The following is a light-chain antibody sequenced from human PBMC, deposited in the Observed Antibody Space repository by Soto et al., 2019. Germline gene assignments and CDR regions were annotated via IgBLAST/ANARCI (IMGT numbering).Light chain of an antibody. J-gene: IGKJ2*02. V-gene: IGKV1-39*01. CDR2: AAS. CDR1: QHITSY. Sequence: DIQMTQSPSSLSASVGDRVTVSCRASQHITSYLSWFQQKPGRAPKLLIYAASTLQSGVPSRFSGSGFGTSFTLTIDSLQPEDFATYYCQQSYLTPRTFGQGTKLEI. CDR3: QQSYLTPRT.